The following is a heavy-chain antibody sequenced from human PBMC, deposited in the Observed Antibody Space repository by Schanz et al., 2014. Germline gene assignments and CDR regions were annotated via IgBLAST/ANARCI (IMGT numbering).Heavy chain of an antibody. CDR3: ARKMKLGVYGGKGHDSLDI. D-gene: IGHD4-17*01. CDR1: GFSFSTYA. J-gene: IGHJ3*02. Sequence: EEQLVESGGGLVQPGGSLRLSCAASGFSFSTYAMSWVRQAPGKGLEWVSAISGSGGSTYYADSVKGRFTISRDNSKNTLYLQMNTLRAEDTAVYYCARKMKLGVYGGKGHDSLDIWGQGTMVTVSS. CDR2: ISGSGGST. V-gene: IGHV3-23*04.